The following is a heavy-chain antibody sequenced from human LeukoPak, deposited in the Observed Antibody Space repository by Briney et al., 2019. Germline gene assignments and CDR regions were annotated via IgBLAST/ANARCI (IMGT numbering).Heavy chain of an antibody. V-gene: IGHV1-46*01. D-gene: IGHD6-19*01. CDR3: ARDRFTYSSGWYFDY. CDR1: GYTFINNW. CDR2: INPTGTTT. J-gene: IGHJ4*02. Sequence: ASVKVSCKASGYTFINNWMHWVRQAPGQGLEWVGLINPTGTTTLYAQKFQGRVTLTRDMSTSTDYMELRSLKSEDTAVYYCARDRFTYSSGWYFDYWGQGTLVTVSS.